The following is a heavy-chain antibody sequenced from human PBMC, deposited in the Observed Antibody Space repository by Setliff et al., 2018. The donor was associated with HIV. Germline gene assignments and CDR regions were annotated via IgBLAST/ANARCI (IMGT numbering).Heavy chain of an antibody. CDR2: ISNDARQT. CDR1: GFQFTPYI. CDR3: ARARTVDFWSDPLAH. Sequence: SLRLSCVASGFQFTPYILHWVRQAPGKGLEWVAVISNDARQTYYADSVRGRFTISRDSTKNALYLKFYNPRPEDTGIYYCARARTVDFWSDPLAHWGQGTLVTVSS. V-gene: IGHV3-30*03. D-gene: IGHD3-3*01. J-gene: IGHJ4*02.